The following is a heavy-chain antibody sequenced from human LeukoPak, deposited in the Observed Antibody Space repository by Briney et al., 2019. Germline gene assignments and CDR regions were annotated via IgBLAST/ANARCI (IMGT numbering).Heavy chain of an antibody. CDR1: GYSLTVFS. J-gene: IGHJ4*02. V-gene: IGHV1-24*01. CDR3: ATEMELRYFDY. D-gene: IGHD1-7*01. CDR2: FDPEDGET. Sequence: ASVKVSCKVPGYSLTVFSMHWVRQAPGKGLEGMGGFDPEDGETIYAQKFQGRFTMTEDTSTDTAYMELSSLRSEDTALYYCATEMELRYFDYWGQGTLVTVSS.